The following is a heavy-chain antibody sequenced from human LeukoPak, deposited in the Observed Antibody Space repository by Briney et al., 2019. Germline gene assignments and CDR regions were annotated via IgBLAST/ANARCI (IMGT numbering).Heavy chain of an antibody. D-gene: IGHD3-9*01. CDR1: GVTISNYY. CDR3: ARQGYDILTGYIDAFDI. CDR2: ISYSGST. J-gene: IGHJ3*02. Sequence: SETLSLTCTVSGVTISNYYWSWIRQPPGKGLEWIGYISYSGSTNYNPSLKSRVTISIDTSKNQFSLKLRSVTAADTAIYYCARQGYDILTGYIDAFDIWGQGTMVTVSS. V-gene: IGHV4-59*08.